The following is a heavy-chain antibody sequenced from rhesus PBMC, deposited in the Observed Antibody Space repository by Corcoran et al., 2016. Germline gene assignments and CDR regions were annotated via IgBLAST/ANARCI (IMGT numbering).Heavy chain of an antibody. CDR1: GGSISSSY. J-gene: IGHJ3*01. Sequence: QLQLQESGPGLVKPSETLSVTCAVSGGSISSSYWSWIRQAPGKGLEWIGYIYGSGSSTNYNPSLRGRVTRSVDTAKNQLSLKLRSVTTADTAVYYCARGPYNSGSYNDAFDFWGQGLRVTVSS. V-gene: IGHV4-169*01. D-gene: IGHD1-44*02. CDR3: ARGPYNSGSYNDAFDF. CDR2: IYGSGSST.